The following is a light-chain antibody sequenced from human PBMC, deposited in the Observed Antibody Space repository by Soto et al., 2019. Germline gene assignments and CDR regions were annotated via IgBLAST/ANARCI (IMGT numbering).Light chain of an antibody. CDR3: CSYARSYTSV. CDR2: DVS. Sequence: QSALTQPRSVSGSPGQSVTLSCTGTSSDVGTYNYVSWYQQHPGKAPKLMIYDVSHRPSGVPDRFSGSKSGNTASLTISGLQAEDESDYYCCSYARSYTSVFGAGTQLTVL. J-gene: IGLJ2*01. CDR1: SSDVGTYNY. V-gene: IGLV2-11*01.